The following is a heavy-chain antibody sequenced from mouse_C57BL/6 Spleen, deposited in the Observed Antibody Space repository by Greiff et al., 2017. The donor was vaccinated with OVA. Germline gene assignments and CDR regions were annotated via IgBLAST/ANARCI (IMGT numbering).Heavy chain of an antibody. J-gene: IGHJ2*01. CDR3: ARSTWEGDCDY. CDR1: GYTFTDYY. CDR2: INPNNGGT. D-gene: IGHD4-1*01. Sequence: VHVKQSGPELVKPGASVKISCKASGYTFTDYYMNWVKQSHGKSLEWIGDINPNNGGTSYNQKFKGKATLTVDKSSSTAYMELRSLTAEDSAVYYCARSTWEGDCDYWGQGTTLTVSS. V-gene: IGHV1-26*01.